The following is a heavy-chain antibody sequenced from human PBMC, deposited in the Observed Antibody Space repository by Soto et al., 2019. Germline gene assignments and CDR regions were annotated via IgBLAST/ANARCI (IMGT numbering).Heavy chain of an antibody. CDR2: INHSGRT. CDR3: ARGRRGYYYYSGGYYPDFDY. CDR1: GGSFSGYY. V-gene: IGHV4-34*01. D-gene: IGHD3-22*01. Sequence: QVQLQQWGAGLLKPSETLSLTCAVYGGSFSGYYWSWIRQPPGKGLEWIGEINHSGRTNYNPSLKTRVTISVDTSKNQFSLKLSSVTAADTAVYYCARGRRGYYYYSGGYYPDFDYWGQGTLVTVSS. J-gene: IGHJ4*02.